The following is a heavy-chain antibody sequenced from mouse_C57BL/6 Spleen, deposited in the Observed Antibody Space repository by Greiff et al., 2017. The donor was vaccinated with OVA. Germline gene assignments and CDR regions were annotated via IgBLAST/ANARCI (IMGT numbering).Heavy chain of an antibody. D-gene: IGHD2-1*01. Sequence: VMLVESGPELVKPGASVKISCKASGYAFSSSWMNWVKQRPGKGLEWIGRIYPGDGDTNNNGKFKGKATLTADKSSSTAYMQLSSLTSEDSAVYFCARADYGNYVGYAMDYWGQGTSVTVAS. CDR2: IYPGDGDT. CDR1: GYAFSSSW. V-gene: IGHV1-82*01. J-gene: IGHJ4*01. CDR3: ARADYGNYVGYAMDY.